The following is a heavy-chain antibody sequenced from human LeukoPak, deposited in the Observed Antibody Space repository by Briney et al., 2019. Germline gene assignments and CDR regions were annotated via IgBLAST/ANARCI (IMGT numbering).Heavy chain of an antibody. V-gene: IGHV4-31*03. D-gene: IGHD5-18*01. CDR1: GGSISSGGYY. Sequence: SETLSLTCTVSGGSISSGGYYWSWIRQHPGKGLEWVGYIYYSGTTYYNPSLKSRVTISVNTYKNQFSLKLSSVTAADTAVYYCAGYSYGYLVWGPGTLVTVSS. CDR2: IYYSGTT. J-gene: IGHJ4*02. CDR3: AGYSYGYLV.